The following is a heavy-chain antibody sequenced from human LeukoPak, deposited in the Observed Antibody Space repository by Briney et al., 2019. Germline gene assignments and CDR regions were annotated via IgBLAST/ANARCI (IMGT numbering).Heavy chain of an antibody. CDR3: ARGAYYYED. J-gene: IGHJ4*02. V-gene: IGHV3-23*03. Sequence: GGSLRLSCAASGFTFSTFAMSWVRQAPGKGLEWVSGIDNGGGITYYADSVKGRFTISRDNSKNTLFLQMSSLTVEDTAVYYCARGAYYYEDWGQGTLVTVSS. CDR2: IDNGGGIT. CDR1: GFTFSTFA. D-gene: IGHD3-22*01.